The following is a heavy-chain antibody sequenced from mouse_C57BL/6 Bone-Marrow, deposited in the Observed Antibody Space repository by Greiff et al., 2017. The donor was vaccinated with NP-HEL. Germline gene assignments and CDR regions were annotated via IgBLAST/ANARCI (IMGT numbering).Heavy chain of an antibody. Sequence: VQLQQSGPVLVKPGASVKMSCKASGYTFTDYYMNWVKQSHGKSLEWIGVINPYNGGTSYNQKFKGKATLTVDKSSSTAYMELNSLTSEDSAVYYCARLRWVLRRDAMDYWGQGTSVTVSS. V-gene: IGHV1-19*01. D-gene: IGHD2-3*01. J-gene: IGHJ4*01. CDR1: GYTFTDYY. CDR2: INPYNGGT. CDR3: ARLRWVLRRDAMDY.